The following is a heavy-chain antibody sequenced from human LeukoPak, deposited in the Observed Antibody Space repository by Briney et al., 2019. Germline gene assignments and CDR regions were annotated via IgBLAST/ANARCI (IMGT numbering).Heavy chain of an antibody. J-gene: IGHJ4*02. CDR3: ARESPEWRYFDY. CDR1: GFTFTSYT. D-gene: IGHD2-8*01. V-gene: IGHV3-21*01. Sequence: GGTLRLSCAASGFTFTSYTMNWVRHPPGKALEWVSSISSSSNYIYYADSVKDRFTISRDNAKNSLYLQMNSVRAEDTAVYYCARESPEWRYFDYWGQGTLVTVSS. CDR2: ISSSSNYI.